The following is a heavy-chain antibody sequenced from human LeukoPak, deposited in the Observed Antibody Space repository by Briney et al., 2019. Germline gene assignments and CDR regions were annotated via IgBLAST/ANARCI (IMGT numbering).Heavy chain of an antibody. CDR2: ISDRGDST. CDR3: AKGRWGLTINNFDL. V-gene: IGHV3-23*01. CDR1: GLSFSNYA. Sequence: GGSLRLSCAASGLSFSNYAMYWVRQAPGKGLEWVSVISDRGDSTYYADSVKGRFTISRDSSKNTLYLQMNSLRGEDTALYYCAKGRWGLTINNFDLWGQGTMVTVSS. D-gene: IGHD2-21*01. J-gene: IGHJ3*01.